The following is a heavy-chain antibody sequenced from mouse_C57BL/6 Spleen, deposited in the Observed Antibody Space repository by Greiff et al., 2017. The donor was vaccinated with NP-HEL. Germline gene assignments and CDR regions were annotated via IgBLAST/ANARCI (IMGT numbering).Heavy chain of an antibody. J-gene: IGHJ3*01. D-gene: IGHD2-3*01. CDR3: ARQEGDGYFFAY. Sequence: EVHLVESGGDLVKPGGSLKLSCAASGFTFSSYGMSWVRQTPDKRLEWVATISSGGSYTYYPDSVKGRFTISRDNAKNTLYLQMSSLKSEDTAMYYCARQEGDGYFFAYWGQGTLVTVSA. CDR1: GFTFSSYG. CDR2: ISSGGSYT. V-gene: IGHV5-6*01.